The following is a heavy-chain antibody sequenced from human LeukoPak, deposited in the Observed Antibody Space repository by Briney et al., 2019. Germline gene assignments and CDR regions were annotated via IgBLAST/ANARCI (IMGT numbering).Heavy chain of an antibody. J-gene: IGHJ4*02. D-gene: IGHD2-2*01. CDR2: IKQDGSET. CDR3: AREGGLGYCSSTSCYEGVFDY. V-gene: IGHV3-7*01. CDR1: GFTLSTYW. Sequence: GGSLRLSCAASGFTLSTYWMSWVRQGPGKGLEWVANIKQDGSETYYVDSVKGRFTISRDNAKNSLYLQMNSLRAEDTAVYYCAREGGLGYCSSTSCYEGVFDYWGQGTLVTVSS.